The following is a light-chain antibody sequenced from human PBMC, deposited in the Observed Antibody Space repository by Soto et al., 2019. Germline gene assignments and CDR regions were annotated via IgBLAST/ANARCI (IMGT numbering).Light chain of an antibody. CDR2: AAF. Sequence: AIHMTQSPSSLSASVGDRVTITCRASQGIRNDLGWYQKKPGKAPKLLIFAAFNLQSGVPSRFSGGGSGTDFTLTISSLQPEDFATYYCQQSDTNSRTFGQGTKVEIK. CDR3: QQSDTNSRT. J-gene: IGKJ1*01. V-gene: IGKV1-6*01. CDR1: QGIRND.